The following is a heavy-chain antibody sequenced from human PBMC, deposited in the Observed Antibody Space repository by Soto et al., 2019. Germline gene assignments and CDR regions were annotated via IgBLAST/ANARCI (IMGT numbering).Heavy chain of an antibody. CDR2: IYYSGST. V-gene: IGHV4-59*01. Sequence: SETLSLTCTVSGGSISSYYWSWIRQPPGKGLEWIGYIYYSGSTNYNPSLKSRVTISVDTSKNQFSLKLSSVTAADTAVYYCARVDYDFWSGYYYDWFDPWGQGTLATVSS. D-gene: IGHD3-3*01. J-gene: IGHJ5*02. CDR3: ARVDYDFWSGYYYDWFDP. CDR1: GGSISSYY.